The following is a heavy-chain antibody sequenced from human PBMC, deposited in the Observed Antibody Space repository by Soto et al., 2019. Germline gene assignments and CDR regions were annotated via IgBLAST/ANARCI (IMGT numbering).Heavy chain of an antibody. CDR1: GGSVSDKTYY. CDR2: IYYSGTT. CDR3: ARTTAVPNTLRSRYYFDY. V-gene: IGHV4-61*01. Sequence: QVQLQESGPGLLKPSETLSLTCSVSGGSVSDKTYYWSWIRQPPGKELEWIGYIYYSGTTNYNPALKSRVTISVDTSKNQFSLRLSSVTAADTALYYCARTTAVPNTLRSRYYFDYWGQGTLGTVSS. J-gene: IGHJ4*02. D-gene: IGHD4-17*01.